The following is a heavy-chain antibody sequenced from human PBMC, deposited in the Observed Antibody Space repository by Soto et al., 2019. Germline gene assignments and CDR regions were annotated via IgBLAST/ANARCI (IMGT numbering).Heavy chain of an antibody. CDR2: IYYSGST. CDR3: ARHIIVARAFDI. J-gene: IGHJ3*02. D-gene: IGHD3-22*01. V-gene: IGHV4-39*01. CDR1: GGSISSSSYY. Sequence: SETLSLTCTVSGGSISSSSYYWGWIRQPPGKGLEWIGSIYYSGSTYYDPSLKSRVTISVDTSKNQFSLKLSSVTAADTAVYYCARHIIVARAFDIWGQGTMVTVSS.